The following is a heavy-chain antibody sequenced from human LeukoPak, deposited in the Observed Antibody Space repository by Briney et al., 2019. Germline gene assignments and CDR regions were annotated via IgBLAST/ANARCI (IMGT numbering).Heavy chain of an antibody. J-gene: IGHJ3*02. V-gene: IGHV3-43*02. CDR2: ISGDGGST. D-gene: IGHD3-22*01. Sequence: GGSLRLSCAASGFTFDDYAMHWVRQAPGKGLEWVSLISGDGGSTYYADSVKSRFTISRDNSKNSLYLQMNSLRTEDTTLYYCAKSDLDYYDSSGYPTPDAFDIWGQGTMVTVSS. CDR3: AKSDLDYYDSSGYPTPDAFDI. CDR1: GFTFDDYA.